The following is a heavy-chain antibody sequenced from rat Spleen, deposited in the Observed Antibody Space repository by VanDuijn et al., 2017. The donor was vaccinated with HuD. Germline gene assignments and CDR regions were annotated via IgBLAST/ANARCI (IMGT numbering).Heavy chain of an antibody. Sequence: EVQLVESGGGLVQPGRSLKVSCVASGFTFKTYWMSWIRQAPGKGLEWVASISKIGGTIYYSDSVKGRFTISRDNAKSTLYLQMDSLRSEDTATYYCARQWLTGSHWFFDFWGPGTMVTVSS. V-gene: IGHV5-31*01. CDR3: ARQWLTGSHWFFDF. CDR2: ISKIGGTI. J-gene: IGHJ1*01. CDR1: GFTFKTYW. D-gene: IGHD1-4*01.